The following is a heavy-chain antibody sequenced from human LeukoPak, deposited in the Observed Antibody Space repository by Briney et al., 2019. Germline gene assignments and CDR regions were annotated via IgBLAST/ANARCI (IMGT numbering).Heavy chain of an antibody. CDR2: IIPIFGTA. Sequence: ASVKVSCKASGGTFSSYAISWVRQAPGQGLEWMGVIIPIFGTANYAQKFQGRVTITTDESTSTAYMELSSLRSEDTAVYYCARAGGYCSSTSCYSRYYYYYMDVWGKGTTVTVSS. CDR3: ARAGGYCSSTSCYSRYYYYYMDV. V-gene: IGHV1-69*05. CDR1: GGTFSSYA. J-gene: IGHJ6*03. D-gene: IGHD2-2*02.